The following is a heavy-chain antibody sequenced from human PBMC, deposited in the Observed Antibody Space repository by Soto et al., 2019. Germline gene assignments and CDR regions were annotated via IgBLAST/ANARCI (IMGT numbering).Heavy chain of an antibody. J-gene: IGHJ4*02. CDR1: GGSIGSSSYY. V-gene: IGHV4-39*07. CDR3: ARDKITGLFDY. CDR2: INHSGST. D-gene: IGHD2-8*02. Sequence: SETLSLTCTVSGGSIGSSSYYWGWIRQPPGKGLEWIGEINHSGSTNYNPSLKSRVTISVDTSKNQFSLKLTSVTAADTAVYYCARDKITGLFDYWGQGTLVTVSS.